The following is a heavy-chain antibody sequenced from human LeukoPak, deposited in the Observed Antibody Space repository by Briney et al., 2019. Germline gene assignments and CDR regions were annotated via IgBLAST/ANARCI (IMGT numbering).Heavy chain of an antibody. V-gene: IGHV3-21*01. CDR1: GFTFSSYA. J-gene: IGHJ4*02. CDR2: ISSSSSYI. CDR3: ARDARVSSTSCPGY. D-gene: IGHD2-2*01. Sequence: GRSLRLSCAASGFTFSSYAMHWVRQAPGKGLEWVSSISSSSSYIYYADSVKGRFTISRDNAKNSLYLQMNSLRAEDPAVYYCARDARVSSTSCPGYWGQGTLVTVSS.